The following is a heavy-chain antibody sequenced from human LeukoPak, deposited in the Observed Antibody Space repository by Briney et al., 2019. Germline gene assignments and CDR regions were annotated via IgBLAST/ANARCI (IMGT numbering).Heavy chain of an antibody. J-gene: IGHJ4*02. CDR1: GFTFSSYA. CDR2: ISFDGTNK. V-gene: IGHV3-30*04. D-gene: IGHD6-19*01. Sequence: GGSLRLSCAVSGFTFSSYAMHWVRQAPGKGLEWVAVISFDGTNKYYAASVKGRFTMSRDNSKNTLHVQMNSLRPEDTAVYYCARGGGTTDSAWYGYCFDHWGQGTLVTVSS. CDR3: ARGGGTTDSAWYGYCFDH.